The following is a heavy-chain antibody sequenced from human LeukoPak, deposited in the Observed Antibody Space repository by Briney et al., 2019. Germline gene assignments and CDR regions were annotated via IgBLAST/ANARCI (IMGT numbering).Heavy chain of an antibody. J-gene: IGHJ3*02. V-gene: IGHV4-34*01. Sequence: SETLSLTCAVYGGSFTTYYWSWIRQPPGKGLEWIGEINHNEFTNYNPSLKNRVTITIDTSKKQFSLRLTSVTVADTAVYYCARDLYSSGYPLIDAFDIWGQGTMVTVSS. CDR1: GGSFTTYY. CDR2: INHNEFT. D-gene: IGHD3-22*01. CDR3: ARDLYSSGYPLIDAFDI.